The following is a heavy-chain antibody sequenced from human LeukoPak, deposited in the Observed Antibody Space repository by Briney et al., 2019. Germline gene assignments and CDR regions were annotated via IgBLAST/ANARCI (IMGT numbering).Heavy chain of an antibody. J-gene: IGHJ4*02. CDR3: AKSPVGAFDY. V-gene: IGHV3-53*01. CDR1: GFTVSSSY. Sequence: GGSLRLSCAASGFTVSSSYMSWVRQAPGKGLEWVSVIYSGGSTYYADSVKGRFTISRHNSKNTLYLQMNSLRAEDTAVYYCAKSPVGAFDYWGQGTLVTVSS. D-gene: IGHD1-26*01. CDR2: IYSGGST.